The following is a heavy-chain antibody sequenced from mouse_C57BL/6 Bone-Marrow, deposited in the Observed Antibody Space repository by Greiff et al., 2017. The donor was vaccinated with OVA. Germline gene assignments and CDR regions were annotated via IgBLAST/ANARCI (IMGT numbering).Heavy chain of an antibody. Sequence: EVQRVESGEGLVKPGGSLKLSCAASGFTFSSYAMSWVRQTPEKRLEWVAYISSGGDYIYYADTVKGRFTISRDNARNTLYLQMSSLKSEDTAMYYCTRDLYGSSPFDYWGQGTTLTVSS. CDR2: ISSGGDYI. CDR3: TRDLYGSSPFDY. J-gene: IGHJ2*01. D-gene: IGHD1-1*01. CDR1: GFTFSSYA. V-gene: IGHV5-9-1*02.